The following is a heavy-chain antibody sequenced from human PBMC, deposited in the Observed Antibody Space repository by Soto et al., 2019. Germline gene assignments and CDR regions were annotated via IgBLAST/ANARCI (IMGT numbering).Heavy chain of an antibody. V-gene: IGHV3-64*01. CDR2: ISTNGGRT. J-gene: IGHJ4*02. CDR3: ARDRCMTRVCYAPSDY. CDR1: GFTFSSSA. D-gene: IGHD2-8*01. Sequence: GGSLRLSCAASGFTFSSSAMHWVRQAPGKGLEFVSAISTNGGRTYYANSVKGRFTISRDNSKNTLYLQMGSLRPEDMAVYYCARDRCMTRVCYAPSDYWGQGTLVTVSS.